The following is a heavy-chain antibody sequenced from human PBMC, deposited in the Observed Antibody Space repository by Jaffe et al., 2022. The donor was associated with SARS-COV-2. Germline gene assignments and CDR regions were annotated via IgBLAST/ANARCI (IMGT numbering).Heavy chain of an antibody. CDR3: AKAVGNYGGNPGFFDP. J-gene: IGHJ5*02. CDR2: ISGSGGST. V-gene: IGHV3-23*01. D-gene: IGHD4-17*01. Sequence: EVQLLESGGGLVQPGGSLRLSCAASGFTFSSYAMSWVRQAPGKGLEWVSAISGSGGSTYYADSVKGRFTISRDNSKNTLYLQMNSLRAEDTAVYYCAKAVGNYGGNPGFFDPWGQGTLVTVSS. CDR1: GFTFSSYA.